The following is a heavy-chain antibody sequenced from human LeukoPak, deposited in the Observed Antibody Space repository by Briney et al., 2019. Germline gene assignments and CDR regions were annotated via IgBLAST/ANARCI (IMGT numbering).Heavy chain of an antibody. CDR2: ISAYNGNT. CDR1: GYTFTSYG. V-gene: IGHV1-18*01. J-gene: IGHJ5*02. Sequence: ASVKVSCKASGYTFTSYGISWVRQAPGQGLEWMGWISAYNGNTNYAQKFQGRVTMTEDTSTDTAYMELSSLRSEDTAVYYCATVGIAAAANNWFDPWGQGTLVTVSS. CDR3: ATVGIAAAANNWFDP. D-gene: IGHD6-13*01.